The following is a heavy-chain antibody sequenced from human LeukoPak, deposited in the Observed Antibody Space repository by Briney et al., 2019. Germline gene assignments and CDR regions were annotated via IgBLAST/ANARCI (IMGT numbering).Heavy chain of an antibody. D-gene: IGHD1-26*01. Sequence: GGSLRLSCAASGFTFSGYSMNWVRQAPGKGLEWVSAISGSGGSTYYADSVKGRFTISRDNSKNTLYLQMNSLRAEDTAVYYCAKDRGGNYLFYLDYWGQGTLVTVSS. J-gene: IGHJ4*02. V-gene: IGHV3-23*01. CDR3: AKDRGGNYLFYLDY. CDR1: GFTFSGYS. CDR2: ISGSGGST.